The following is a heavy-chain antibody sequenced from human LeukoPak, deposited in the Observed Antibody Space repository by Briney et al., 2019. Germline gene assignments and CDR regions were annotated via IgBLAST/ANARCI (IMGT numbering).Heavy chain of an antibody. CDR3: ARGKVDTAMVNWFDP. V-gene: IGHV4-59*01. D-gene: IGHD5-18*01. J-gene: IGHJ5*02. CDR2: IYYSGST. CDR1: GGSISSYY. Sequence: PSETLSLTCTVSGGSISSYYWSWIRQPPGKGLEWMGDIYYSGSTNYNPSLKSRVTISLDTSKNQFSLKLSSVTAADTAVYYCARGKVDTAMVNWFDPWGQGTLVTVSS.